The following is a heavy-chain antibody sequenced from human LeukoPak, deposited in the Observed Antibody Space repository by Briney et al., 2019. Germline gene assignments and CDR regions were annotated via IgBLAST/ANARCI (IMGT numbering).Heavy chain of an antibody. J-gene: IGHJ5*02. CDR2: IYYSGST. D-gene: IGHD2-2*02. Sequence: SETLSLTCIVSGGSINSGDYYWSWIRQPPGKGLEWIGYIYYSGSTYYNPSLKSRVTISVDTSKNQFPLKLSSVTAADTAVYYRARATGCSSTSCYRTNWFDPWGQGTLVTVSS. CDR1: GGSINSGDYY. CDR3: ARATGCSSTSCYRTNWFDP. V-gene: IGHV4-30-4*08.